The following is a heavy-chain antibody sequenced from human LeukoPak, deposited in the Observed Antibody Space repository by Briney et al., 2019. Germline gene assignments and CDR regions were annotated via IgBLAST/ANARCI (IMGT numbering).Heavy chain of an antibody. V-gene: IGHV4-39*01. CDR3: ARLRGYTGYDYGGRIDY. D-gene: IGHD5-12*01. J-gene: IGHJ4*02. CDR2: VYYSGST. Sequence: PSETLSLTCTVSGGSISSSSYYWGWIRQPPGKGLEWIGNVYYSGSTYYNPSLKSRVTISVDTSKNHFSLNLSPVTAADTAVYYCARLRGYTGYDYGGRIDYWGQGTLVTVSS. CDR1: GGSISSSSYY.